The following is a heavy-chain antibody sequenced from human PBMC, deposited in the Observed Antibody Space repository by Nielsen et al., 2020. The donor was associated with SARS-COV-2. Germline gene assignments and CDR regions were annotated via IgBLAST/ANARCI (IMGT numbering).Heavy chain of an antibody. D-gene: IGHD5-24*01. V-gene: IGHV3-74*01. CDR1: GFTFSSFW. CDR2: SNSDGSST. J-gene: IGHJ4*02. CDR3: VQVEEMATMTPGNY. Sequence: GGSLRLSCVASGFTFSSFWMHWVRQGPGKGLVWVSRSNSDGSSTRYADSVKGRFTISRDNAKNTLYLQMDSLRPEDTAVYYCVQVEEMATMTPGNYWGQGTLVTVSS.